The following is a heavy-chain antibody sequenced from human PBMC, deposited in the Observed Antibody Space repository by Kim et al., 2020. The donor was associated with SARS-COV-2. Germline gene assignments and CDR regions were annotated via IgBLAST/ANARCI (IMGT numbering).Heavy chain of an antibody. J-gene: IGHJ6*02. V-gene: IGHV3-30*18. CDR3: AKDKYSSSSKYYYGMDV. CDR1: GFTFSSYG. Sequence: GGSLRLSCAASGFTFSSYGMHWVRQAPGKGLEWVAVISYDGSNKYYANSVKGRFTTSRDNSKNTLYLQMNSLRAEDTAVYYCAKDKYSSSSKYYYGMDVLGQGTTVTVSS. CDR2: ISYDGSNK. D-gene: IGHD6-6*01.